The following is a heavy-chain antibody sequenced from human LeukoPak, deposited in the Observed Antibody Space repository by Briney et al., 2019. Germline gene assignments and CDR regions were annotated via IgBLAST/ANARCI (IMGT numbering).Heavy chain of an antibody. J-gene: IGHJ6*04. D-gene: IGHD3-10*01. CDR2: INPSGGST. Sequence: GASVKVSCKASGYTFTSYYMHWVRQAPGQGLEWMGIINPSGGSTSYAQKFQGRVTMTGDTSTSTVYMELSSLRSEDTAVYYCAREYYYGSGSYYNVGYYYYGMDVWGKGTTVTVSS. CDR1: GYTFTSYY. CDR3: AREYYYGSGSYYNVGYYYYGMDV. V-gene: IGHV1-46*01.